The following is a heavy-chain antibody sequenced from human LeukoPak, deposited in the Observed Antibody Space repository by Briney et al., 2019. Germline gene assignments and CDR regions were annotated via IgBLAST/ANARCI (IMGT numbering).Heavy chain of an antibody. D-gene: IGHD5-18*01. J-gene: IGHJ4*02. V-gene: IGHV1-18*01. CDR3: ARAEFQLWPDY. CDR2: ISAYNGNT. Sequence: SXXXQAPGXGVXXMGWISAYNGNTNYAQKLQGRVTMTTDTSTSTAYMELRSLRSDDTAVYYCARAEFQLWPDYWGQGTLVTVSS.